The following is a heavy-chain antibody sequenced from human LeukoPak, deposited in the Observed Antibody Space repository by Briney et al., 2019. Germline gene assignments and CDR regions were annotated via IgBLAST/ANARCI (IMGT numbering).Heavy chain of an antibody. Sequence: PGGSLRPSCAASGFTFSSYAMHWVRQAPGKGLEWVAVISYDGSNKYYADSVKGRFTISRDNSKNTLYLQMNSLRAEDTAVYYCARDTRNWEYYFDYWGQGTLVTVSS. CDR3: ARDTRNWEYYFDY. CDR1: GFTFSSYA. V-gene: IGHV3-30-3*01. CDR2: ISYDGSNK. J-gene: IGHJ4*02. D-gene: IGHD7-27*01.